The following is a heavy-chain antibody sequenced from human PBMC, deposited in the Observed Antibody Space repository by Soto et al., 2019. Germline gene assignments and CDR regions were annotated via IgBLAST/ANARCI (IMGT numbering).Heavy chain of an antibody. D-gene: IGHD1-1*01. CDR3: AKDIPRTASLDAFDI. Sequence: GGSLRLSCAASGFTFDDYTMHWVRQAPGKGLEWVSLISWDGGSTYYADSVKGRFTISRDNSKNSLYLQMNSLRTEDTALYYCAKDIPRTASLDAFDIWGQGTMVTVSS. CDR1: GFTFDDYT. V-gene: IGHV3-43*01. CDR2: ISWDGGST. J-gene: IGHJ3*02.